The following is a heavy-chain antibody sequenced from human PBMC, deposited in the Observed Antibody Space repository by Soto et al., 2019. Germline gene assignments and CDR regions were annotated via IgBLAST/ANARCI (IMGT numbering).Heavy chain of an antibody. Sequence: SVKVSCKASGCTFSSYAISWVRQAPGQRLKWRGGNTPIFGTANYAQKFQGRVTITADESTSTAYMELSSLRSEDTAVYYCATLTRDYGGDYYYYGMDVWGQGTTVTVSS. V-gene: IGHV1-69*13. CDR1: GCTFSSYA. J-gene: IGHJ6*02. D-gene: IGHD4-17*01. CDR3: ATLTRDYGGDYYYYGMDV. CDR2: NTPIFGTA.